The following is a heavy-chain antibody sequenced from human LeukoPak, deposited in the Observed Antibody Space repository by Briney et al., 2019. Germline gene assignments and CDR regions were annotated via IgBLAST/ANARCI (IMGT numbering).Heavy chain of an antibody. CDR2: ISAYSGNT. J-gene: IGHJ5*02. D-gene: IGHD3-10*01. V-gene: IGHV1-18*01. CDR3: AINYGSGSAPLDP. CDR1: GIRFSSYE. Sequence: ASVKVSCRASGIRFSSYELSWVRQAPGQGLEWVGWISAYSGNTNYVEKFHDRVTMTTDSSTGIAYMELRSLQFDDTAVYYCAINYGSGSAPLDPWGQGILVTVSA.